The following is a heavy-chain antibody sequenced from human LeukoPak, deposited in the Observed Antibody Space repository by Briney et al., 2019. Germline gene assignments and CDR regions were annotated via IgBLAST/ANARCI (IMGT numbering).Heavy chain of an antibody. CDR1: GFTFSNYA. CDR2: IWYDGSNK. V-gene: IGHV3-33*01. Sequence: PGRSLRLSCAASGFTFSNYAMHCVRQAPGKGLEWVAVIWYDGSNKYYADSVRGRFTISRDNSKNTLYLQMNSLRAEDTALYYRISMVRGVMSFDYWGQGSLVTVSS. D-gene: IGHD3-10*01. J-gene: IGHJ4*02. CDR3: ISMVRGVMSFDY.